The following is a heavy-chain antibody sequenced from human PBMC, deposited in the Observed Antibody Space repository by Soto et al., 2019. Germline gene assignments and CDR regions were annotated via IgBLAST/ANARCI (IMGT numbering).Heavy chain of an antibody. J-gene: IGHJ4*02. V-gene: IGHV4-30-4*02. CDR2: IYYSGNT. CDR1: GDSISSGDCY. Sequence: PSDTLSLTCTVSGDSISSGDCYWRWTRQPPGKGQERIGCIYYSGNTYYNTSLKHRFSISVDTSKYQFSLQLSSVSVADSALYYCAIDFKRYSSPPGPLEYWGLGNLVTVSS. CDR3: AIDFKRYSSPPGPLEY. D-gene: IGHD6-13*01.